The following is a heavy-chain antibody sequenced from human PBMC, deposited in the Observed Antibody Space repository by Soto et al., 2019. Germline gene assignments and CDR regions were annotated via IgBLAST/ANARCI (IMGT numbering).Heavy chain of an antibody. CDR2: ISGSGGST. V-gene: IGHV3-23*01. CDR3: ANMNSGSLAMDV. D-gene: IGHD3-22*01. CDR1: GFTFSSYA. J-gene: IGHJ6*02. Sequence: PGGSLRLSCAASGFTFSSYAMSWVRQAPGKGLEWVSAISGSGGSTYYADSVKGRFTISRDNSKNTLYLQMNSLRAEDTAVYYCANMNSGSLAMDVWGQGTTVTVSS.